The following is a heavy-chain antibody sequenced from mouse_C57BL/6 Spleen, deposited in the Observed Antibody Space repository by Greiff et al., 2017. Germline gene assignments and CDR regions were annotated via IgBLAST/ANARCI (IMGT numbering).Heavy chain of an antibody. CDR3: ARSNWDDFYAMDY. CDR1: GFSLTSYG. J-gene: IGHJ4*01. D-gene: IGHD4-1*01. Sequence: VQLQQSGPGLVAPSQSLSITCTVSGFSLTSYGVDWVRQSPGKGLEWLGVIWGVGSTNYNSALKSRLSISKDNSKSQVFLKMNSLQTDDTAMYYCARSNWDDFYAMDYWGQGTSVTVSS. CDR2: IWGVGST. V-gene: IGHV2-6*01.